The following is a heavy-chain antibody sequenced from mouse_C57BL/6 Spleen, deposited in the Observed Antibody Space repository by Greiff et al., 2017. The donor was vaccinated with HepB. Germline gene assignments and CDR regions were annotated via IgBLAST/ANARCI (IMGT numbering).Heavy chain of an antibody. Sequence: DVKLVESGGGLVKPGGSLKLSCAASGFTFSDYGMHWVRQAPEKGLEWVAYISSGSSTIYYADTVKGRFTISRDNAKNTLFLQMTSLRSEDTAMYYCATIYYGNYDYWGQGTTLTVSS. D-gene: IGHD2-1*01. CDR2: ISSGSSTI. J-gene: IGHJ2*01. V-gene: IGHV5-17*01. CDR1: GFTFSDYG. CDR3: ATIYYGNYDY.